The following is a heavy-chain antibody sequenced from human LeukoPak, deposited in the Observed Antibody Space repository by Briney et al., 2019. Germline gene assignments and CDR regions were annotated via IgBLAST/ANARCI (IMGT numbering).Heavy chain of an antibody. J-gene: IGHJ4*02. CDR2: IYPGDSHT. Sequence: GESLKISCKGSGSSFTSYWIGWVRQMPGKGLEWMGIIYPGDSHTRYSPSFQGQVTISADKSISTAYLQWSSLKASDTAMYYCATSLSIAALPRFDYWGQGTLVTVSS. V-gene: IGHV5-51*01. CDR1: GSSFTSYW. D-gene: IGHD6-6*01. CDR3: ATSLSIAALPRFDY.